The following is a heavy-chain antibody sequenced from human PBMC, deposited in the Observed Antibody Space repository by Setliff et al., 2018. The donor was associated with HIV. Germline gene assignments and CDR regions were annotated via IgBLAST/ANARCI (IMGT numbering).Heavy chain of an antibody. D-gene: IGHD6-19*01. J-gene: IGHJ4*02. CDR2: IYYSGST. CDR3: ARLGSGWHWVTRIDY. Sequence: PSETLSLTCTVSGGSISNYYWTWIRQPPGKGLEWIGYIYYSGSTNYNPSLKSRVTISVITSKNQFSLKLSSVTAADTAVYYCARLGSGWHWVTRIDYWGRGTLVTVSS. V-gene: IGHV4-59*08. CDR1: GGSISNYY.